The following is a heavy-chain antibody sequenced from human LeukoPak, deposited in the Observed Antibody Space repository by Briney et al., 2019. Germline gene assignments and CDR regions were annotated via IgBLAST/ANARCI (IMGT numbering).Heavy chain of an antibody. J-gene: IGHJ4*02. CDR1: GGSISSGGYS. V-gene: IGHV4-30-2*01. CDR3: ARGKVAAAGTWFDY. D-gene: IGHD6-13*01. Sequence: PSETLSLTCAVSGGSISSGGYSWSWIRQPPGKGLEWIGYIHHSGSTYYNPSLKSRVTISVGRSKNQFSLKLSSVTAADTAVYYCARGKVAAAGTWFDYWGQGTLVTVSS. CDR2: IHHSGST.